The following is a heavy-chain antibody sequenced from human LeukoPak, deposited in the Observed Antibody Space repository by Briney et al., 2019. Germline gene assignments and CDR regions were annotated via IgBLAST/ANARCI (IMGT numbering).Heavy chain of an antibody. CDR1: GYTFTGYY. CDR2: ISAYNGNT. V-gene: IGHV1-18*04. CDR3: ARDQRSSSPPRAFDI. D-gene: IGHD6-13*01. Sequence: ASVKVSCKASGYTFTGYYMHWVRQAPGQGLEWMGWISAYNGNTNYAQKLQGRVTMTTDTSTSTAYMELRSLRSDDTAVYYCARDQRSSSPPRAFDIWGQGTMVTVSS. J-gene: IGHJ3*02.